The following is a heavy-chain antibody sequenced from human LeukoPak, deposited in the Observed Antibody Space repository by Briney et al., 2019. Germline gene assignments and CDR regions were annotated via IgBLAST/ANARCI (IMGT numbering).Heavy chain of an antibody. D-gene: IGHD5-18*01. CDR1: GFTFSSYA. Sequence: PGGSLRLSCAASGFTFSSYAMHWVRQAPGKGLEWVAVISYDGSNKYYAGSVKGRFTISRDNSKNTLYLQMNSLRAEDTAVYYCARDLGPVDTAIPNYWGQGTLVTVSS. CDR2: ISYDGSNK. CDR3: ARDLGPVDTAIPNY. V-gene: IGHV3-30*04. J-gene: IGHJ4*02.